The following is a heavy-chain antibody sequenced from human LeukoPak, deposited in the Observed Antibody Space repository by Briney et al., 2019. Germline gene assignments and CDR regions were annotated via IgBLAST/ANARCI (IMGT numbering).Heavy chain of an antibody. CDR1: GFTFSGSA. D-gene: IGHD3-10*02. CDR3: AELGITMIGCV. CDR2: IRGKANSYST. V-gene: IGHV3-73*01. J-gene: IGHJ6*04. Sequence: GGSLRLSCAASGFTFSGSAMHWVRQASGKGLEWVGRIRGKANSYSTAYAASVKGRFTISRDNAKNSLYLQMNSLRAEDTAVYYCAELGITMIGCVWGKGTTVTISS.